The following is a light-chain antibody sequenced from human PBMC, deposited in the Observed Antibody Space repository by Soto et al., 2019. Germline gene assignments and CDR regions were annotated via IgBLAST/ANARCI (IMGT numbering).Light chain of an antibody. CDR2: GAS. V-gene: IGKV3-15*01. Sequence: EIVMTQSPATLSVSPGERATLSCRASQSVSSNLAWYQQKPGQAPRLLIYGASTRATGIPARFSGSGSGTEFTLTISSLQSEDFAVYYCQQYNNFWTCGQGNKGDIK. J-gene: IGKJ1*01. CDR1: QSVSSN. CDR3: QQYNNFWT.